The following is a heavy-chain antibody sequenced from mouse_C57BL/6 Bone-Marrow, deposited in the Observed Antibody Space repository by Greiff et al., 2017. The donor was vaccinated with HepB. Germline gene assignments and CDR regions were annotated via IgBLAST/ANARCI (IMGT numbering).Heavy chain of an antibody. CDR2: IYPRSGNT. D-gene: IGHD2-3*01. V-gene: IGHV1-81*01. J-gene: IGHJ4*01. CDR3: ARFYARAMDY. CDR1: GYTFTSYG. Sequence: QVQLKESGAELARPGASVKLSCKASGYTFTSYGISWVKQRTGQGLEWIGEIYPRSGNTYYNEKFKGKATLTADKSSSTAYMELRSLTSEDSAVYFCARFYARAMDYWGQGTSVTVSS.